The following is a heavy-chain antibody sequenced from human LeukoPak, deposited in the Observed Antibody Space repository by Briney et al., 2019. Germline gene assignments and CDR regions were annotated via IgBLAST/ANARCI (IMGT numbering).Heavy chain of an antibody. D-gene: IGHD6-19*01. J-gene: IGHJ4*02. V-gene: IGHV4-59*08. CDR1: GVSISSFY. Sequence: SESLSLTCTVSGVSISSFYWNWIRQPPGKGLEWLGYIYYSGSSNYNPSLKSRITVSVDTSKTQFSLNLSCVTAADTAVYYCARHRGYSSGLFEYWGQGTLVTVSS. CDR2: IYYSGSS. CDR3: ARHRGYSSGLFEY.